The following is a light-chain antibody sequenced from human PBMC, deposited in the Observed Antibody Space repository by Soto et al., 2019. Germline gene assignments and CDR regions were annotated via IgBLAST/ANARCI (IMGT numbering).Light chain of an antibody. V-gene: IGKV1-33*01. Sequence: DIQMTQSPSSLSASVGDRITITCQASQDISDSLTWYQQKPGRAPNLLIYDASNLETGVPSRFSGSGSGTDFTFTITGLQPEDIATYYCHQYTNPPLTFGGGTKVDIK. CDR1: QDISDS. CDR3: HQYTNPPLT. CDR2: DAS. J-gene: IGKJ4*01.